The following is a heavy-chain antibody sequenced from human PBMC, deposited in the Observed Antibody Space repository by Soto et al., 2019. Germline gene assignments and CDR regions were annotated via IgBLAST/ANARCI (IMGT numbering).Heavy chain of an antibody. J-gene: IGHJ3*02. Sequence: GGSLRLSCAASGFSVSSSHMIWVRQAPGKGLEWVSVIYSGGTTYYAVSVKGRFTISRDKSKNTVYLQMDSLRAEDTAVYYCARDHSGSLRGAFDIWGQGTMVTVSS. CDR2: IYSGGTT. CDR1: GFSVSSSH. V-gene: IGHV3-53*01. CDR3: ARDHSGSLRGAFDI. D-gene: IGHD1-26*01.